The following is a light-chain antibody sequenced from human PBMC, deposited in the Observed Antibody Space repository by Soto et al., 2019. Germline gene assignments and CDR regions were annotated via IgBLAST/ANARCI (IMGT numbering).Light chain of an antibody. CDR1: QSVLYSSNNKNY. CDR2: WAS. CDR3: QQYNSYRFT. J-gene: IGKJ3*01. Sequence: DIVMTQSPDSLAVSLGERATINCKSSQSVLYSSNNKNYLAWYQQKPGQPPKLLIYWASTRESGVPDRFSGSGSGTEFTLTISSLQPDDFATYYCQQYNSYRFTFGPGTKVDIK. V-gene: IGKV4-1*01.